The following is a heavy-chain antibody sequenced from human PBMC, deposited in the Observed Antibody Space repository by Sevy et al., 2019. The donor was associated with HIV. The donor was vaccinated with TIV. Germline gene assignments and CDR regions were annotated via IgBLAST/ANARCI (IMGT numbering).Heavy chain of an antibody. V-gene: IGHV3-11*06. CDR3: ARGAYDV. CDR1: GFTFGDYY. CDR2: ISSRSSFT. J-gene: IGHJ3*01. Sequence: GGSLRLSCVGSGFTFGDYYISWIRQAPGKGLECVAYISSRSSFTNYTDSVRGRFTISRDNAKNEVFLKMNSLRAEDTGVYYCARGAYDVWGQGTTVTVSS.